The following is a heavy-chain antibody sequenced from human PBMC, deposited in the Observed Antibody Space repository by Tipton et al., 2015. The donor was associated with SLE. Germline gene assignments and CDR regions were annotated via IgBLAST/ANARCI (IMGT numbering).Heavy chain of an antibody. Sequence: TLSLTCAVYGGSFSGYYWSWTRQPPGKGLEWIGEINHSGSTNYNPSLKSRVTISVDTSKNQFSLKLSSVTAADTAVYYCARERDCSGGSCYPFDYWGQGTLVTVSS. J-gene: IGHJ4*02. CDR2: INHSGST. CDR3: ARERDCSGGSCYPFDY. D-gene: IGHD2-15*01. CDR1: GGSFSGYY. V-gene: IGHV4-34*01.